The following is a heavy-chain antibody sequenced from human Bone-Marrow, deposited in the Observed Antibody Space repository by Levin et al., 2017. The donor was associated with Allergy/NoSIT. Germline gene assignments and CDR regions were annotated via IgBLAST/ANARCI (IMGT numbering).Heavy chain of an antibody. CDR1: GYTFTSYD. D-gene: IGHD3-10*01. J-gene: IGHJ4*02. CDR2: MNPNSGNT. CDR3: ARGISRRFYYGSGSYIDYFDY. Sequence: GESLKISCKASGYTFTSYDINWVRQATGQGLEWMGWMNPNSGNTGYAQKFQGRVTMTRNTSISTAYMELSSLRSEDTAVYYCARGISRRFYYGSGSYIDYFDYWGQGTLVTVSS. V-gene: IGHV1-8*01.